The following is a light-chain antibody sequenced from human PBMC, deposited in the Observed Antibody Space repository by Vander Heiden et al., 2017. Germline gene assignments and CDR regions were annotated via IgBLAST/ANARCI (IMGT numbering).Light chain of an antibody. CDR3: QRCYSTPWT. V-gene: IGKV1-39*01. CDR1: QSISSY. J-gene: IGKJ1*01. CDR2: AAS. Sequence: DIQLTRPPSPLSAAVGDRVTITCRARQSISSYLNWYQQKPGKAPKLLIYAASSVQSGVPSRFSGSGSGTDFTLTISSLQPEDFATYYCQRCYSTPWTFGPGTKVEIK.